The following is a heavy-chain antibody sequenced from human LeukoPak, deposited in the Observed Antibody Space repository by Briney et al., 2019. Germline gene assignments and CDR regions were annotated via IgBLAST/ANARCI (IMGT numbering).Heavy chain of an antibody. D-gene: IGHD6-13*01. V-gene: IGHV4-34*01. CDR1: GGSFSGYY. CDR2: IDHSGST. J-gene: IGHJ1*01. Sequence: SESLSLTCAVYGGSFSGYYWSWIRQPSGKGLEWFGEIDHSGSTNYYSSSKSRVTISVDTSKNQFSLKLSSVTAADTAVYYCARGLSIAVAGSRYFQHWGRGTLVTVSS. CDR3: ARGLSIAVAGSRYFQH.